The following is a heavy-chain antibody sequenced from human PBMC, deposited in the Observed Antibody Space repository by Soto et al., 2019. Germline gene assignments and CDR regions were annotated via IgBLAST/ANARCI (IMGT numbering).Heavy chain of an antibody. J-gene: IGHJ5*02. CDR1: GGSISSHY. V-gene: IGHV4-59*11. D-gene: IGHD3-3*01. CDR2: IYYSGST. Sequence: SETLSLTFTVSGGSISSHYWSWIRQPPAKGLEWIGYIYYSGSTNYNPSLKSRVTISVDTSKNQFSLKLSSVTAADTAVYYCARRRYDFWSGYEHNWFDPWGQGTLVTVS. CDR3: ARRRYDFWSGYEHNWFDP.